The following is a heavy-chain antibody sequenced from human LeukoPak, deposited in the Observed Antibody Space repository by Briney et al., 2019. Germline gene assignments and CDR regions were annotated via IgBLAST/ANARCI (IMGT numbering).Heavy chain of an antibody. CDR2: NNPSSGGT. Sequence: ASVKVSCKASGNTFTDYFIHWVRQAPGQGFEWMGWNNPSSGGTNYPQNFQGRVTMTRDTSISTAYMELSRLRSDDTAVYYCASLDSVDIWGQGTMVTVSS. CDR3: ASLDSVDI. CDR1: GNTFTDYF. V-gene: IGHV1-2*02. J-gene: IGHJ3*02.